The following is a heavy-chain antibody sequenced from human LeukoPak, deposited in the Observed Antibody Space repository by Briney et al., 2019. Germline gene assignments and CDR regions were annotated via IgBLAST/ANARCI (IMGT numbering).Heavy chain of an antibody. J-gene: IGHJ4*02. D-gene: IGHD2-15*01. CDR2: ISGSDDGT. CDR3: ARSPVSSCRGSFCYSFDY. CDR1: GFTFSTYA. Sequence: GGSLRLSCSASGFTFSTYAMSCVRQIPGKRLECGSAISGSDDGTYSAHSLKVRFTISRNNSSTTLYLHRNPRTAEDTAVYFCARSPVSSCRGSFCYSFDYWGQGNVATVSS. V-gene: IGHV3-23*01.